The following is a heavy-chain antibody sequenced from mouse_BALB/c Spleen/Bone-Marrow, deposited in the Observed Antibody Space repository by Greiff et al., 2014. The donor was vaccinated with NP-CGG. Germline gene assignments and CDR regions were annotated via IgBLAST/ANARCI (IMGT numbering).Heavy chain of an antibody. CDR1: GDSITSGY. J-gene: IGHJ3*01. Sequence: EVKVVESRPSLVKPSQTLSLTCSVTGDSITSGYWNWTRKVPGNKLEYMGYISNSGSTYYNPSLKSRISITRDTSKNQYYLQLNSVTTEDTATYYCASWGFAYWGQGTLVTVSA. D-gene: IGHD4-1*01. CDR2: ISNSGST. CDR3: ASWGFAY. V-gene: IGHV3-8*02.